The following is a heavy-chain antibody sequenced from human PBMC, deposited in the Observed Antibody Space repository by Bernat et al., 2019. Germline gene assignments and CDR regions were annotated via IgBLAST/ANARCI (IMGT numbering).Heavy chain of an antibody. D-gene: IGHD7-27*01. V-gene: IGHV3-66*01. Sequence: EVQVVEYGGGLVQPGGSLRLSCEASGFNLSNNYMSWVRQAPGKGLEWVSIIYSGGATSYADSVKVRFTISRDSWKNTVYLQMNSLRAEDTAVYYCATNSPFDPWGQGTLVTVSS. CDR3: ATNSPFDP. CDR1: GFNLSNNY. CDR2: IYSGGAT. J-gene: IGHJ5*02.